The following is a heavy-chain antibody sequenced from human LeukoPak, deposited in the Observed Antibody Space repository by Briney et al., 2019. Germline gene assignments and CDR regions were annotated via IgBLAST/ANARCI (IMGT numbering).Heavy chain of an antibody. CDR1: GYTFTSYD. V-gene: IGHV1-8*01. CDR2: MNPNSGNT. D-gene: IGHD5-12*01. J-gene: IGHJ4*02. CDR3: AGGFGRDGYNFGY. Sequence: ASVKVSCKASGYTFTSYDINWVRQATGQGLEWMGWMNPNSGNTGYAQKFQGRVTMTRNTSISTAYMELSSMRSEDTAVYYCAGGFGRDGYNFGYWGQGTLVTVSS.